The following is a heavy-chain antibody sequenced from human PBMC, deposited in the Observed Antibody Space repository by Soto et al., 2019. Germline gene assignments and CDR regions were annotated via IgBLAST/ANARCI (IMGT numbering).Heavy chain of an antibody. V-gene: IGHV1-18*01. CDR1: GYTFTSYG. CDR2: ISGYNGNT. D-gene: IGHD3-22*01. Sequence: GASVKVSCKASGYTFTSYGITWVRQAPGQGLEWMGWISGYNGNTKYAQKLQGRVTMTTDTSTSTAYMELRSLRSDDTAVYYCARAHSSGYYSGGYWGQGTLVTVSS. CDR3: ARAHSSGYYSGGY. J-gene: IGHJ4*02.